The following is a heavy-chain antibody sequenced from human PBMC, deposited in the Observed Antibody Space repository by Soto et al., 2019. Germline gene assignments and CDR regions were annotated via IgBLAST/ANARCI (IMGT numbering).Heavy chain of an antibody. D-gene: IGHD3-3*01. CDR2: IYYRGST. J-gene: IGHJ6*04. V-gene: IGHV4-59*13. CDR1: GGSIGSYY. CDR3: AGAPDFWSGVYGMDV. Sequence: SETLSLTCTVSGGSIGSYYWSWIGQRPGKGLEWIGYIYYRGSTNYNPSLKSRVTISVDTSKNQFSLKLSSVTAADTAVYYCAGAPDFWSGVYGMDVWGKGTTGT.